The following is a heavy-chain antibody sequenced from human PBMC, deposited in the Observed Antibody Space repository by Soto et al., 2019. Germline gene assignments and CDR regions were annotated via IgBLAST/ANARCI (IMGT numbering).Heavy chain of an antibody. Sequence: EVQLVESGGGLVQPGGSLRLSCVASKFTFSNYWMTWVRQAPGKGLEWVANIKEDGSEKYYVDSVKGRFTISRDNAKNSLYLKRNSLRAEDTAVYYCARVYFKYDYWGQGTLVTVSS. V-gene: IGHV3-7*01. J-gene: IGHJ4*02. D-gene: IGHD3-10*01. CDR2: IKEDGSEK. CDR3: ARVYFKYDY. CDR1: KFTFSNYW.